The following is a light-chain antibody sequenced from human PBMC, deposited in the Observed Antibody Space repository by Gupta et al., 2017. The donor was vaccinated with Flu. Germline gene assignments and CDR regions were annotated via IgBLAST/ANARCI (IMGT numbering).Light chain of an antibody. CDR3: QQYGSSSYS. CDR1: QSVSSSY. CDR2: GTS. J-gene: IGKJ2*03. Sequence: EIVLTQSPGALSLSPGERATLSCRASQSVSSSYLAWYQQEPGQAPRLLIYGTSSRATGIPDRFSGSGSGTDFTLTISRLEPEDFAAYYCQQYGSSSYSFGQGTKLEIK. V-gene: IGKV3-20*01.